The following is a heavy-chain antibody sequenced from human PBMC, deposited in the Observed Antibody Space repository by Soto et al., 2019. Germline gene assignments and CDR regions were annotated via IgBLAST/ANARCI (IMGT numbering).Heavy chain of an antibody. D-gene: IGHD6-13*01. CDR3: ARNRGSNWDDAFDV. Sequence: EVQLVESGGGLVQPGGSLRLSCAASGFTFSSYSMNWVRQAPGKGLEWVSYISSSSSTRYYADSVMGRFTISRDYAKNSLYLQMNSLRDEDTAVYYCARNRGSNWDDAFDVWGQGTMVTVSS. CDR2: ISSSSSTR. V-gene: IGHV3-48*02. J-gene: IGHJ3*01. CDR1: GFTFSSYS.